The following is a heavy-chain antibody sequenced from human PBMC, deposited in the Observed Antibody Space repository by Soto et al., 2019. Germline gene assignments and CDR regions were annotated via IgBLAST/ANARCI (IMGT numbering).Heavy chain of an antibody. J-gene: IGHJ4*02. CDR2: ISYDGSNK. D-gene: IGHD3-10*01. Sequence: QVQLVESGGGVVQPGRSLRLSCAASGFTFSSYAMHWVRQAPGKGLEWVAVISYDGSNKYYADSVKGRFTISRDNSKNTLYLQMNSLRAEDTAVYYCARDYGSGSYPLYYFDYWGQGTLVTVSS. CDR1: GFTFSSYA. V-gene: IGHV3-30-3*01. CDR3: ARDYGSGSYPLYYFDY.